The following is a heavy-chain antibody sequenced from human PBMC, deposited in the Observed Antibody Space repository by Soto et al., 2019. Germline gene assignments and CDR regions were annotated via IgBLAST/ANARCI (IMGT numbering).Heavy chain of an antibody. V-gene: IGHV1-18*01. J-gene: IGHJ5*02. CDR2: ISAYNGNT. CDR1: GYTFTSYG. Sequence: QVPLVQSGAEVKKPGASVKVSCKASGYTFTSYGISWVRQDPGQGLEWMGWISAYNGNTNYAQKLQGRVTMTTDTSTSTAYMELRSLRSDDTAVYYCARGRGLLWFGELSRNWFDPWGQGTLVTVSS. D-gene: IGHD3-10*01. CDR3: ARGRGLLWFGELSRNWFDP.